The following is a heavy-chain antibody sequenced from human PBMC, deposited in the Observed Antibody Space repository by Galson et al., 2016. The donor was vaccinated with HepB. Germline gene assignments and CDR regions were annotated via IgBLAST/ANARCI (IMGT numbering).Heavy chain of an antibody. Sequence: TLSLTCTVSGDSLGRGGYYWSWVRQHPGKGLEWIAYICHSGNTFYNPSLKSRVTLSIDTSKNQFSLTLNSVTAADTAVYYCARDGGYSHGTDYWGQGAQVTVSS. CDR3: ARDGGYSHGTDY. V-gene: IGHV4-31*03. CDR2: ICHSGNT. D-gene: IGHD5-18*01. CDR1: GDSLGRGGYY. J-gene: IGHJ4*02.